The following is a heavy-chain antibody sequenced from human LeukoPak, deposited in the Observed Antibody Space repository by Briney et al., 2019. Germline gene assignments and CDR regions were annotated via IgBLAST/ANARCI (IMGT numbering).Heavy chain of an antibody. D-gene: IGHD3-22*01. V-gene: IGHV3-23*01. CDR1: GFTFSSYA. J-gene: IGHJ6*03. CDR3: AKGITMIEAYMDV. Sequence: PGGSLRLSCAASGFTFSSYAVSWFRQAPGKGLEWVSAISGSGGSTYYADSVKGRFTNSRDNSKNTLYLQMNSLRAEDTAVYYCAKGITMIEAYMDVWGKGTTVTVSS. CDR2: ISGSGGST.